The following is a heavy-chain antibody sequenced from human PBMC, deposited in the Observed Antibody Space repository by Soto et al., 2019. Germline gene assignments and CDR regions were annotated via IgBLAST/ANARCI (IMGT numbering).Heavy chain of an antibody. Sequence: QLQLQESGPGLVKPSETLSLTCTVSGGSISRSSYYWGWIRQPPGKGLEWIGHIYYSGSTYYNPSLKSRVTISLDTSKNQFSLKLSSVTAADTAVYYCARRELTTFSLWGQGTLVTVSS. D-gene: IGHD3-3*01. CDR2: IYYSGST. CDR1: GGSISRSSYY. J-gene: IGHJ4*02. CDR3: ARRELTTFSL. V-gene: IGHV4-39*01.